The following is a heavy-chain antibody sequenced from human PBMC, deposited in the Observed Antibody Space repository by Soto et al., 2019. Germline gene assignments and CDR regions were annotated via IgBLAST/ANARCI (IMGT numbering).Heavy chain of an antibody. CDR1: GGSISSSSYY. V-gene: IGHV4-39*01. CDR2: IYYSGST. Sequence: SETLSRTCTVSGGSISSSSYYWGWIRQPPGKGLEWIGSIYYSGSTYYNPSLKSRVTISVDTSKNQFSLKLSSVTAADTAVYYCARRLKFLSPFDYWGQGTLVTV. D-gene: IGHD2-21*01. J-gene: IGHJ4*02. CDR3: ARRLKFLSPFDY.